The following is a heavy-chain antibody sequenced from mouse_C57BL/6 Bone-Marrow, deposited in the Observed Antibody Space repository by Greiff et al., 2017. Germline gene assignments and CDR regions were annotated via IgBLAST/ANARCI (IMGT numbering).Heavy chain of an antibody. V-gene: IGHV1-50*01. D-gene: IGHD2-3*01. CDR2: IDPSDSST. CDR3: AREGDGYLLDY. CDR1: GYTFTSYW. J-gene: IGHJ2*01. Sequence: VQLQQPGAELVKPGASVKLSCKASGYTFTSYWMQWVKQRPGQGLEWIGEIDPSDSSTNYNQKFKGKATLTVDTSSSTAYMQLSSLTSEDSAVYYCAREGDGYLLDYWGQGTTLTVSS.